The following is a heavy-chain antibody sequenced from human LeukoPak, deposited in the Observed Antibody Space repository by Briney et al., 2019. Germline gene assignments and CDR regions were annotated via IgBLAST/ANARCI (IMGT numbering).Heavy chain of an antibody. Sequence: ASVKVSCKASGYTFTSYDINWVRQATGQGLEWMGWMNPNSGNTGYAQKFQGRVTMTRNTSISTAYMELSSLRSEDTAVYYCARIPGLDYDSSGYSDYWGQGTLDTVSS. J-gene: IGHJ4*02. CDR1: GYTFTSYD. V-gene: IGHV1-8*01. CDR2: MNPNSGNT. D-gene: IGHD3-22*01. CDR3: ARIPGLDYDSSGYSDY.